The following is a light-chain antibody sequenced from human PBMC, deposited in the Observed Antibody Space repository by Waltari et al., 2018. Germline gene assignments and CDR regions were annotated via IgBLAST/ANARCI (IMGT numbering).Light chain of an antibody. Sequence: QSALTQPASVSGSPGQSITLSCTGTSSDIGASYFVSWYQQHPGKAPKLIIFDVNKRPSGISDRFSGSKSGNTASLTISRLQTGDEAVYFCSAYTYSSPFAWAFGGGTKVTVL. CDR3: SAYTYSSPFAWA. CDR2: DVN. CDR1: SSDIGASYF. V-gene: IGLV2-14*03. J-gene: IGLJ3*02.